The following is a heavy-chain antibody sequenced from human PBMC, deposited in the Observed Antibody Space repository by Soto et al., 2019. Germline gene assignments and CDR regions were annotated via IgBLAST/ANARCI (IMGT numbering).Heavy chain of an antibody. CDR1: GGSISSRNYY. CDR2: IYYSGST. J-gene: IGHJ4*02. CDR3: ARRDGTGWYYFDY. Sequence: PSETLSLTCSVSGGSISSRNYYWGWIRQPPGKGLEWIGSIYYSGSTYYKKSLRSRVTMSVDTSKNQFSLKLTFVTAADTAVYYCARRDGTGWYYFDYWGQGTLVTVSS. D-gene: IGHD6-19*01. V-gene: IGHV4-39*01.